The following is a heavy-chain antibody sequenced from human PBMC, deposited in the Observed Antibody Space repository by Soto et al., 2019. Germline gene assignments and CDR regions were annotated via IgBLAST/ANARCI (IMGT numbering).Heavy chain of an antibody. CDR1: GFTFSSYG. CDR3: AKDHYSSSWHFYYYYYYGMDV. D-gene: IGHD6-13*01. CDR2: ISYDGSNK. V-gene: IGHV3-30*18. J-gene: IGHJ6*02. Sequence: GGSLRLSCAASGFTFSSYGMHWVRQAPGKGLEWVAVISYDGSNKYYADSAKGRFTISRDNSKNTLYLQMNSLRAEDTAVYYCAKDHYSSSWHFYYYYYYGMDVWGQGTTVTV.